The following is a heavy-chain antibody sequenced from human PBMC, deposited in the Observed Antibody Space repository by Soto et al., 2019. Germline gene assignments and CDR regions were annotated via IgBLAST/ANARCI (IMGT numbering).Heavy chain of an antibody. V-gene: IGHV3-30-3*01. J-gene: IGHJ5*02. CDR3: ATGLIS. D-gene: IGHD3-16*01. CDR1: GFTFTSFA. CDR2: ISFNGANK. Sequence: LRLSCAASGFTFTSFAMHWVRQAPSKGLEWVAVISFNGANKYYADSVKGRFTISRDNSKNTLYLQMNSLRPDDTALYYCATGLISWGQGTLVTVSS.